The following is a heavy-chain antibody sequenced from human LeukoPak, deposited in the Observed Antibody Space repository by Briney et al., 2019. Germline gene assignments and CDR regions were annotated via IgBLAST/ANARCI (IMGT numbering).Heavy chain of an antibody. CDR3: ARVRYCGGDCTSYMDV. CDR2: ISDSGSS. D-gene: IGHD2-21*02. J-gene: IGHJ6*03. V-gene: IGHV4-59*01. Sequence: SETLSLTCTVSGGSISSYYWSWIRQPPGKGLEWIGYISDSGSSNYNPSLKSRVTISVDTSKKQFSLNLYSVTAADTALYYCARVRYCGGDCTSYMDVWGKGTTVTVSS. CDR1: GGSISSYY.